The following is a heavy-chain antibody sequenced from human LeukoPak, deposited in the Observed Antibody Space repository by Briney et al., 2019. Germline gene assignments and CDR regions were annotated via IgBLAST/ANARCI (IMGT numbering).Heavy chain of an antibody. CDR3: AKDGGLWVSAHWGDS. J-gene: IGHJ4*02. CDR2: ISYDGSNK. V-gene: IGHV3-30*18. CDR1: GFTFSSYW. D-gene: IGHD7-27*01. Sequence: GGSLRLSCAASGFTFSSYWMNWARQAPGKGLEWVAVISYDGSNKYYADSVKGRFTISRDNSKNTLYLQMNSLRAEDTAVYYCAKDGGLWVSAHWGDSWGRGTLVTVSS.